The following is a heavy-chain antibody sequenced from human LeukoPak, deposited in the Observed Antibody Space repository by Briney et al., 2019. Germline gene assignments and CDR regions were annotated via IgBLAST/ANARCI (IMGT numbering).Heavy chain of an antibody. CDR3: ARYLSSGLDY. J-gene: IGHJ4*02. CDR1: GGSISSYY. V-gene: IGHV4-4*07. D-gene: IGHD3-22*01. CDR2: IYTSGST. Sequence: SETLSLTCTVSGGSISSYYWSWIRQPAGKGLEWIGRIYTSGSTNYNPSLKSRVTISVDASKNHFSLRLTSVTAADTAVYYCARYLSSGLDYWGQGTLVTVSS.